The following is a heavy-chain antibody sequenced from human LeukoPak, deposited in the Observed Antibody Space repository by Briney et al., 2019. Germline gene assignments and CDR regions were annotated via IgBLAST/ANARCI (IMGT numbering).Heavy chain of an antibody. D-gene: IGHD2-2*01. Sequence: PGGSLRLSCAASGFTFSSYAMSWVRQAPGKGLEWVSAISGSGGSTYYADSVKGRFTISRGNSKNTLYLQMNSLRAEDTAVYYCAKKGLGYCSSTSCYFGAWGQGTLVTVSS. V-gene: IGHV3-23*01. CDR1: GFTFSSYA. CDR2: ISGSGGST. CDR3: AKKGLGYCSSTSCYFGA. J-gene: IGHJ4*02.